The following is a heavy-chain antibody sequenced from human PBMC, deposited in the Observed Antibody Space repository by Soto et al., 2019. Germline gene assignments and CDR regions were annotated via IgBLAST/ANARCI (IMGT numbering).Heavy chain of an antibody. V-gene: IGHV4-34*01. CDR2: INHSGST. D-gene: IGHD4-17*01. CDR1: GGSFSGYY. CDR3: AKPYYGGNPPLDY. Sequence: SETLSLTCAVYGGSFSGYYWSWIRQPPGKGLEWIGEINHSGSTNYNPSLKSRVTISVDTSKNQFSLKLSSVTAEDTAVYYCAKPYYGGNPPLDYWGQGTLVTVSS. J-gene: IGHJ4*02.